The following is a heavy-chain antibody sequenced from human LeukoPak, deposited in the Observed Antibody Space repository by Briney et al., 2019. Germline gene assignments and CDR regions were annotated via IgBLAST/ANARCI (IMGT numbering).Heavy chain of an antibody. D-gene: IGHD2-21*02. CDR3: AKEVTATGKAFEY. Sequence: GSLRLSCAASGFTFGSFAMSWVRQAPGKGLEWVSTINAYGDDTFYAASVKGRFTISRDNSKNTLHLQVNSLRAEDTAIYYCAKEVTATGKAFEYWGQGTLVTVSS. CDR2: INAYGDDT. V-gene: IGHV3-23*01. J-gene: IGHJ4*02. CDR1: GFTFGSFA.